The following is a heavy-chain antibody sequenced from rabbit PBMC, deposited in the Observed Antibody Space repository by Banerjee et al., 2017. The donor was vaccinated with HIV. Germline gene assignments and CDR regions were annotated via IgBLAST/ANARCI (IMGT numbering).Heavy chain of an antibody. CDR1: GFSFSSSYW. Sequence: QSLEESGGDLVKPGASLTLTCTASGFSFSSSYWICWVRQAPGKGLEWIGCIYAASSGSTYYASWAKGRFTISKTSSTTVTLQMTSLTAADTATYFCAREDYSYNDYHNNLWGPGTLVTVS. CDR3: AREDYSYNDYHNNL. D-gene: IGHD2-1*01. CDR2: IYAASSGST. J-gene: IGHJ4*01. V-gene: IGHV1S40*01.